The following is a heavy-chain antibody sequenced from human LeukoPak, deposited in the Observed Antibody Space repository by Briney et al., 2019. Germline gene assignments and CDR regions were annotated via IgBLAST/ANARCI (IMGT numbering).Heavy chain of an antibody. CDR2: INHSGST. V-gene: IGHV4-34*01. D-gene: IGHD6-13*01. CDR1: GGSFSGYY. J-gene: IGHJ4*02. CDR3: ARVSSSWSLFDY. Sequence: PSETLSLTCAVYGGSFSGYYWSWIRQPPGKGLEWIGEINHSGSTNYNPSLKSRVTISVDTSKNQFSLKLSSVTAADTAVYYCARVSSSWSLFDYWGRGTLVTVSS.